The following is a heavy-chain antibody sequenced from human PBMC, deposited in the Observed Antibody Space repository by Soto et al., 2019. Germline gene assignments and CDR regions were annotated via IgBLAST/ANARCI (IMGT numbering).Heavy chain of an antibody. D-gene: IGHD3-3*02. J-gene: IGHJ4*02. V-gene: IGHV3-23*01. CDR3: AKVTVPFLEWVARCYFDY. CDR1: GFPFSNYA. CDR2: ISGSGNNT. Sequence: EVQVLESGGGLVQPGGSLRLSCVGSGFPFSNYAMTWVRQAPGKGLEWVSVISGSGNNTYQADAVKGRFTISRDNSKNSLYLQMSSLRAEDSAVYFCAKVTVPFLEWVARCYFDYWGQGTLVTVSS.